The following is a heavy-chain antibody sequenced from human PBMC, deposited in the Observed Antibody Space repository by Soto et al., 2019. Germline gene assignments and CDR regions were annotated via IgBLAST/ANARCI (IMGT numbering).Heavy chain of an antibody. CDR1: GFTFINYA. Sequence: GWSLSLSFAASGFTFINYAMNWIRPAPGKGLEWLSSISANGRNAYYADSVKGRFTISRDRSKNTLYLQLDSLRVEDTAIYFCAKDLSSLGWLALGAPFDSWGQGTLVNVSA. V-gene: IGHV3-23*01. CDR3: AKDLSSLGWLALGAPFDS. J-gene: IGHJ4*02. CDR2: ISANGRNA. D-gene: IGHD3-22*01.